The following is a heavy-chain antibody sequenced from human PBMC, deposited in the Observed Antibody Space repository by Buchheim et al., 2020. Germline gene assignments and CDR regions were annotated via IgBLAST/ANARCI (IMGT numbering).Heavy chain of an antibody. CDR1: GFTFSSYA. D-gene: IGHD3-10*01. CDR2: ISYDGSNK. J-gene: IGHJ4*02. Sequence: VQLVESGGGLVQPGGSLRLSCAASGFTFSSYAMHWVRQAPGKGLEWVAVISYDGSNKYYADSVKGRFTISRDNSKNTLYLQMNSLRAEDTAVYYCARDGITMVRGVISNYLDYWGQGTL. V-gene: IGHV3-30-3*01. CDR3: ARDGITMVRGVISNYLDY.